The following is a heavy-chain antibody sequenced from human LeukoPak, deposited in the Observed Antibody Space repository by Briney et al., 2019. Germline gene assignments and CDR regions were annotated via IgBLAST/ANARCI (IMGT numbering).Heavy chain of an antibody. CDR1: GGSFSGYY. J-gene: IGHJ6*04. CDR3: ARERKKWMDV. CDR2: INHSGST. D-gene: IGHD2-8*01. Sequence: SETLSLTCAVYGGSFSGYYWSWLRQPPGKGLEWVGEINHSGSTNYNPSLKSRVTISVDTSKNQFSLKLSSVTAADTAVYYCARERKKWMDVWGKGTTVTVSS. V-gene: IGHV4-34*01.